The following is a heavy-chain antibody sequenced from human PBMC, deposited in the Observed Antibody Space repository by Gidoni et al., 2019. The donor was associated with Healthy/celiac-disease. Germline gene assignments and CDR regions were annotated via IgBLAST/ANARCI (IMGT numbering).Heavy chain of an antibody. CDR2: INPNSGGT. Sequence: QVQLVQSGAEVKKPGASVKVSCKASGYTFTGYYMHWVRQAPGQGLEWMGWINPNSGGTNYAQKFQGWVTMTRDTSISTAYMELSRLRSDDTAVYYCARALRCSGGSCYPNIYYYYGMDVWGQGTTVTVSS. V-gene: IGHV1-2*04. CDR1: GYTFTGYY. J-gene: IGHJ6*02. D-gene: IGHD2-15*01. CDR3: ARALRCSGGSCYPNIYYYYGMDV.